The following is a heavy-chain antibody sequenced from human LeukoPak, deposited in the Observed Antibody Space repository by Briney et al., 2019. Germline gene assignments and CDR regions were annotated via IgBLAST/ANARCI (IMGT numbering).Heavy chain of an antibody. CDR3: AREGRMTIFGVVYNWFDP. Sequence: GGSLRLSCAASGFTFSNYWMHWVRQAPGKGLVWVSRIYSDGSITSYADSVKGRFTISRDNAKNTLYLQTNSLRAEDTAVYYCAREGRMTIFGVVYNWFDPWGQGTLATVSS. D-gene: IGHD3-3*01. CDR2: IYSDGSIT. CDR1: GFTFSNYW. J-gene: IGHJ5*02. V-gene: IGHV3-74*01.